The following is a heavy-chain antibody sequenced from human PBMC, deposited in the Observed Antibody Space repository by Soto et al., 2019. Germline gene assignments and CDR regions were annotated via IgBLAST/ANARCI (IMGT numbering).Heavy chain of an antibody. J-gene: IGHJ6*02. CDR1: GGSFSGYY. V-gene: IGHV4-34*01. D-gene: IGHD1-7*01. CDR2: INHSGST. Sequence: PSETLSLTCAVYGGSFSGYYLTWIRQPPGTGLEWIGEINHSGSTNYNPSLKSRVTISVDTSKNQFSLKLTSVTAADTAVYYCAREGLTGTIGLYYYYGMDVWGQGTTVTVSS. CDR3: AREGLTGTIGLYYYYGMDV.